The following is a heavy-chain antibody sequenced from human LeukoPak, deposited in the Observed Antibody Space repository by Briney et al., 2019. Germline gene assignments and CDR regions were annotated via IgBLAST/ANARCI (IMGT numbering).Heavy chain of an antibody. V-gene: IGHV1-18*01. J-gene: IGHJ5*02. CDR1: GYTFTSYG. D-gene: IGHD3-10*01. CDR3: ARNTVLWFGELWGAWFDP. CDR2: ISAYNGNT. Sequence: ASVKVSCKASGYTFTSYGISWVRQAPGQGLEWMGWISAYNGNTNYAQKLQGRVTMTTDTSTSTAYMELRSLRSDDTAVYYCARNTVLWFGELWGAWFDPWGQGTLVTVSS.